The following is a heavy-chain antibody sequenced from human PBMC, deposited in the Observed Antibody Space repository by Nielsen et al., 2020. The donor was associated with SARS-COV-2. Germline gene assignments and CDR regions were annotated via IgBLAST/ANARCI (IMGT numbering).Heavy chain of an antibody. Sequence: GESLKISCAASGFTFSSYSMNWVRQAPGKGLEWVSSISSSSSYIYYADSVKGRFTISRDNAKNSLYLQMNSLRAEDTAVYYCARDLGGVFDYWGQGTLVTVSS. J-gene: IGHJ4*02. CDR2: ISSSSSYI. V-gene: IGHV3-21*01. CDR1: GFTFSSYS. CDR3: ARDLGGVFDY. D-gene: IGHD3-16*01.